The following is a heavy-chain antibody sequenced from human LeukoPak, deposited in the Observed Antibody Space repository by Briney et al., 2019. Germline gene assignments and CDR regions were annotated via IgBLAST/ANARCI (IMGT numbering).Heavy chain of an antibody. CDR3: ASMTTVTTGAFDY. J-gene: IGHJ4*02. D-gene: IGHD4-17*01. CDR2: IYHSGST. V-gene: IGHV4-59*12. CDR1: GGSISSYY. Sequence: SETLSLTCTVSGGSISSYYWSWIRQPPGKGLEGIGYIYHSGSTYYNPSLKSRVTISVDRSKNQFSLKLSSVTAADTAVYYCASMTTVTTGAFDYWGQGTLVTVSS.